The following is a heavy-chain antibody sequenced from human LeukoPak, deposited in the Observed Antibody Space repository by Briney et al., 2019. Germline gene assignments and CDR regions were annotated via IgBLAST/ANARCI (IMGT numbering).Heavy chain of an antibody. D-gene: IGHD3-10*01. CDR2: INHSGST. CDR1: GGSFSGYY. V-gene: IGHV4-34*01. Sequence: SETLSLTCAVYGGSFSGYYWSWIRQPPGKGLEWIGEINHSGSTNYNPSLKSRVTISVDTSKNQFSLNLNSVTAADTAVYYCARGCYGSGNNNWFDPWGQGTLVTVSS. CDR3: ARGCYGSGNNNWFDP. J-gene: IGHJ5*02.